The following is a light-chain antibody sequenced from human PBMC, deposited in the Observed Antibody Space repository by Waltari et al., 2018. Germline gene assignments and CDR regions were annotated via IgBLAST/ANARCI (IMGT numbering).Light chain of an antibody. J-gene: IGKJ2*01. Sequence: DIQMTQSPSSLSASVGDRVTITCRASQGISNYLAWYQHKPGKVPNLLIYAASTLQSGVPSRFSGSGSGTDFTLTISSLQPEDVATYYCQSYNSALMYTFGQGTKLDIK. V-gene: IGKV1-27*01. CDR2: AAS. CDR1: QGISNY. CDR3: QSYNSALMYT.